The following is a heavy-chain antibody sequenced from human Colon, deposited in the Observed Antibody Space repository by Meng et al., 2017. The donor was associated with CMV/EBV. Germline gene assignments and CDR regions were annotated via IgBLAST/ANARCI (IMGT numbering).Heavy chain of an antibody. D-gene: IGHD2-2*01. J-gene: IGHJ6*02. CDR3: ARDFYCSSTSCSVSYGMDV. CDR1: GFMFEKYE. Sequence: GGSLRLSCVGSGFMFEKYEMNWVRQAPGKGLVWVSRINSDGSSSSFADSVKGRFTISRDNAKNTLYLQMDSLRAEDTAVYYCARDFYCSSTSCSVSYGMDVWGQGTTVTVSS. V-gene: IGHV3-74*01. CDR2: INSDGSSS.